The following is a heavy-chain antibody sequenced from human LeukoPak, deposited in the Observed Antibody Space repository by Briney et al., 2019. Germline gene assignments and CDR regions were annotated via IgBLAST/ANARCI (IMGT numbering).Heavy chain of an antibody. CDR2: IYYSGST. V-gene: IGHV4-59*12. CDR3: ARDRRPGNYGDYGGFDY. Sequence: PSETLSLTCTVSGGSISSYYWSWIRQPPGKGLEWIGYIYYSGSTDYNPSLKSRVTISVDTSKNQFSLKLSSVTAADTAVYYCARDRRPGNYGDYGGFDYWGQGTLVTVSS. CDR1: GGSISSYY. J-gene: IGHJ4*02. D-gene: IGHD4-17*01.